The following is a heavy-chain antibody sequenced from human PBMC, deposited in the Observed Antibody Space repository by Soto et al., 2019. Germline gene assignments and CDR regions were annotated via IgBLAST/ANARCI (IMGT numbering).Heavy chain of an antibody. J-gene: IGHJ5*02. V-gene: IGHV3-7*04. Sequence: GGSLRLSCVASGFTFSNYWMGWVRQAPGKGLEWVANMKQDGSEKYYLDSVKGRFTISRDNAKNSLFLQMNSLRAEDTAVYYCAGGVYELDPWGQGTLVTVSS. CDR3: AGGVYELDP. CDR1: GFTFSNYW. D-gene: IGHD3-16*01. CDR2: MKQDGSEK.